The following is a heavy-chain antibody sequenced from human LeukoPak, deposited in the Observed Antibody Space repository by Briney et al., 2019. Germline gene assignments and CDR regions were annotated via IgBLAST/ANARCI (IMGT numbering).Heavy chain of an antibody. CDR3: AREDVDIGMVTNNYYYGMDV. J-gene: IGHJ6*02. V-gene: IGHV3-30-3*01. CDR2: ISYDGSNK. Sequence: GGSLRLSCAASGFTFSSYAMHWVRQAPGKGLEWVAVISYDGSNKYYADSVKGRFTISRDNAKNSLYLQMNSLRAEDTAVYYCAREDVDIGMVTNNYYYGMDVWGQGTTVTVSS. D-gene: IGHD5-18*01. CDR1: GFTFSSYA.